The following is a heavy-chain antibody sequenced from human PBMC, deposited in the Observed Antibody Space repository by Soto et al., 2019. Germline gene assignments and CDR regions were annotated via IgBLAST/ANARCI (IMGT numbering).Heavy chain of an antibody. D-gene: IGHD3-10*01. J-gene: IGHJ4*02. CDR3: AKDRGYRHREADY. V-gene: IGHV3-30*18. CDR1: GFTFSSYG. CDR2: ISYDGSNK. Sequence: QVQLVESGGGVVQPGRSLRLSCAASGFTFSSYGMHWVRQAPGKGLEWVAVISYDGSNKYYADSVKGRFTISRDNSKNTLYLQMNSLRAEDTALYYCAKDRGYRHREADYWGQGTLVTVSS.